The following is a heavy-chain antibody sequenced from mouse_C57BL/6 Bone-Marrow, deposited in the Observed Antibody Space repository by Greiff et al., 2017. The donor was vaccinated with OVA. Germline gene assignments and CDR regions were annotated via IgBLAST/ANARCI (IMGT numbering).Heavy chain of an antibody. V-gene: IGHV1-22*01. CDR3: AREGDYGSFFDY. D-gene: IGHD1-1*01. J-gene: IGHJ2*01. CDR2: INPNNGGT. CDR1: GYTFTDYN. Sequence: EVQLVESGPELVKPGASVKMSCKASGYTFTDYNMHWVKQSHGKSLEWIGYINPNNGGTSYNQKFKGKATLTVNKSSSTAYMELRSLTSEDSAVYYCAREGDYGSFFDYWGQGTTLTVSS.